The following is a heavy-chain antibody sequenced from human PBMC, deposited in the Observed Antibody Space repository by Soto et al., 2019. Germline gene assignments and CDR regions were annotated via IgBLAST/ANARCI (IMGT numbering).Heavy chain of an antibody. J-gene: IGHJ4*02. CDR3: AGGSFGEFVYYFDY. Sequence: QVQLVQSGAEVKKPGASVKVSCQASGYTFTSYGISWVRQAPGHGLEWMGWISAYNGNTNYAQKLQGRVTMTTDTTTSTAYMELRSQRSDDTAVYYCAGGSFGEFVYYFDYWGQGTLVTVSS. CDR2: ISAYNGNT. V-gene: IGHV1-18*01. CDR1: GYTFTSYG. D-gene: IGHD3-10*01.